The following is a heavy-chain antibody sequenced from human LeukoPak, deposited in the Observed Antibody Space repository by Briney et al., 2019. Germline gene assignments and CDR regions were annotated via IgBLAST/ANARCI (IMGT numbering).Heavy chain of an antibody. D-gene: IGHD2-15*01. V-gene: IGHV3-23*01. CDR2: ISGSGSNT. CDR1: GVTFSSYA. Sequence: GGSLRLSCAASGVTFSSYAMSWVRQAPGKGLEWVADISGSGSNTYYSDSVKGRFTISRDNSKNTLYLQMNSLRAEDTAVYYCMKESCSDSSCYNYFDYWGQGTLVTVSS. CDR3: MKESCSDSSCYNYFDY. J-gene: IGHJ4*02.